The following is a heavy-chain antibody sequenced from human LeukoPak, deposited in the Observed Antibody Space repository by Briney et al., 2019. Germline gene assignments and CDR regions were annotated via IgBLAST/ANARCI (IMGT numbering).Heavy chain of an antibody. D-gene: IGHD3-22*01. CDR2: FDPEDGET. V-gene: IGHV1-24*01. Sequence: EASVTVSCKVSGYTLTELSMHWVRQAPGKGLEWMGGFDPEDGETIYAQKFQGRVTMTEDTSTDTAYMELSSLRSEDTAVYYCATYYYDSSGYYPFDYWGQGTLVTVSS. J-gene: IGHJ4*02. CDR3: ATYYYDSSGYYPFDY. CDR1: GYTLTELS.